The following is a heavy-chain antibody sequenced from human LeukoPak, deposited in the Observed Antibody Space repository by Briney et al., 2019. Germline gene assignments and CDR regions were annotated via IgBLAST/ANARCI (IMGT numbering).Heavy chain of an antibody. V-gene: IGHV1-46*01. J-gene: IGHJ4*02. CDR1: GYTFTSYY. CDR3: ARDSGMVRGTVDY. CDR2: INPSGGST. D-gene: IGHD3-10*01. Sequence: ASVKVSCKSSGYTFTSYYMYWVRQAPGQGLEWMGVINPSGGSTSYAQKFQGRVTMTRDTSTSIVYMELSSLRSEDTAVYCCARDSGMVRGTVDYWGQGTLVTVSS.